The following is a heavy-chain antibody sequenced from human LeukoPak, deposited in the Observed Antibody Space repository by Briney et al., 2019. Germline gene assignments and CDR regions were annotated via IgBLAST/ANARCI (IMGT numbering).Heavy chain of an antibody. CDR3: ARHSPYYYDSSGSVPDY. V-gene: IGHV5-51*01. Sequence: GESLKISCKGSGYSFTSYWIGRVRQMPGKGLEWMGIIYPGDSDTRYSPSFQGQVTISADKSISTAYLQWSSLKASDTAMYYCARHSPYYYDSSGSVPDYWGQGTLVTVSS. CDR1: GYSFTSYW. J-gene: IGHJ4*02. D-gene: IGHD3-22*01. CDR2: IYPGDSDT.